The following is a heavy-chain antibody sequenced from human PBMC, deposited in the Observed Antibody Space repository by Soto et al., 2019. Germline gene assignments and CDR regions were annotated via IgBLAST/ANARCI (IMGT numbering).Heavy chain of an antibody. CDR2: IDTSGNT. CDR3: ARYSNNWFQTEGMDV. J-gene: IGHJ6*02. V-gene: IGHV4-4*07. Sequence: PSETLSLTCTVAVDSITTYYWSLLRQPAGKGLEWIGRIDTSGNTNYNPSLKSRVTMSVDTSKKQFSLKLTSVTAADTAVYYCARYSNNWFQTEGMDVWGQGTTVTVS. D-gene: IGHD6-13*01. CDR1: VDSITTYY.